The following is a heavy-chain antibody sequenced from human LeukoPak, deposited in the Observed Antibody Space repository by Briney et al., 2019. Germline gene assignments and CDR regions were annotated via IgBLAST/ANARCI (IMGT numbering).Heavy chain of an antibody. Sequence: PRRALRLSRAASGFTFSSYVMRGVRQAPRKGLEGVAVISYDGSNKYYADSVKGRFTISRDNSKNTVYLQMDSLRAEDMAVYYCARDRADGYNYGDYFDNWGQGTLVTVSS. V-gene: IGHV3-30*03. D-gene: IGHD5-18*01. CDR1: GFTFSSYV. J-gene: IGHJ4*02. CDR3: ARDRADGYNYGDYFDN. CDR2: ISYDGSNK.